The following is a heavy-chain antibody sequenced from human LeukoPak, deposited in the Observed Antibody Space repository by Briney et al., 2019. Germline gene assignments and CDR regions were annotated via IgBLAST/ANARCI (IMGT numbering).Heavy chain of an antibody. J-gene: IGHJ4*02. CDR2: IYTGGST. D-gene: IGHD6-13*01. CDR3: ARDRGGIAAAGTNFDY. Sequence: GGSLRLSCAASGFTVSSNYMSWVRQAPGKGLEWVSVIYTGGSTYYADSVKGRFTISRDNSKNTLYLQMNSLRAEDTAVYYCARDRGGIAAAGTNFDYWGQGTLVTVSS. V-gene: IGHV3-66*01. CDR1: GFTVSSNY.